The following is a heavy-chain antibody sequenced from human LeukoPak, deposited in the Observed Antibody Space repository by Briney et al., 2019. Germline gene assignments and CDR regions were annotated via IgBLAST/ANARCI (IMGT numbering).Heavy chain of an antibody. D-gene: IGHD4-17*01. Sequence: PGGSLRLSCAASGFTFSSYAMSWVRQAPGKGLEWVSAISGSGGSTYYADSVKGRFTISRDNAKNSLYLQMNSLRAEDTAVYYCARDVTVTPVDWGQGTLVTVSS. J-gene: IGHJ4*02. CDR1: GFTFSSYA. CDR2: ISGSGGST. CDR3: ARDVTVTPVD. V-gene: IGHV3-23*01.